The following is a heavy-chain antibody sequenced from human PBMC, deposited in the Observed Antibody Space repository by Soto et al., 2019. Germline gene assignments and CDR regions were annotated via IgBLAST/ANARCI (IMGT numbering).Heavy chain of an antibody. D-gene: IGHD3-3*01. Sequence: SVKVSCKASGGTFSSYTISWVRQAPGQGLEWMGRIIPILGIANYAQKFQGRVTITADNSTSTAYMELSSLRSEDAAVYYCARVGIRFLEWLLSNKSNYYYYYMDVWGKGTTVTVSS. CDR3: ARVGIRFLEWLLSNKSNYYYYYMDV. CDR1: GGTFSSYT. V-gene: IGHV1-69*02. CDR2: IIPILGIA. J-gene: IGHJ6*03.